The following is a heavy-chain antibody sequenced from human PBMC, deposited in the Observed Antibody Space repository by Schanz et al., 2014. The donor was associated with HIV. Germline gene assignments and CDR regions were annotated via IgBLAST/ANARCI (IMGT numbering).Heavy chain of an antibody. CDR2: IKSKIDGGTT. J-gene: IGHJ4*02. V-gene: IGHV3-15*01. Sequence: EVQLVESGGDLVQPGRSPRLSCAASGFTFSDYGMHWARQAPGKGLEWVGRIKSKIDGGTTDYAAPVKGRFTISRDDSKNTLYVQMNRLKTEDTAMYFCTTDNEPYVYWGQGTLVTVSS. CDR3: TTDNEPYVY. CDR1: GFTFSDYG. D-gene: IGHD1-1*01.